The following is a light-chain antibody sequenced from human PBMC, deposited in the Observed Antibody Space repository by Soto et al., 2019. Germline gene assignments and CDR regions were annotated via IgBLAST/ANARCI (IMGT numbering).Light chain of an antibody. V-gene: IGKV1-17*01. CDR2: AAS. Sequence: DIQMTQSPSSLSASVVDRVTITCRESQGIRDALGWYQQKPGKAPKRLIYAASSLQSGVPSRFSGSGSGTEFTLTISSLHPEDFATYYCLQHNSFPQTFGQGTKVEI. CDR1: QGIRDA. J-gene: IGKJ1*01. CDR3: LQHNSFPQT.